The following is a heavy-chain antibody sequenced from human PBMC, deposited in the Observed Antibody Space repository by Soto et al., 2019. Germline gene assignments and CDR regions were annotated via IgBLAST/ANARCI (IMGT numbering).Heavy chain of an antibody. J-gene: IGHJ4*02. CDR2: IGAYNGNT. CDR1: GYTFTSYG. D-gene: IGHD6-19*01. Sequence: GASVKVSCKASGYTFTSYGISWVRQAPGQGLEWMGWIGAYNGNTNYAQKLQGRVTMTTDTSTSTAYMELRSLRSDDTAVYYCAILSVGEWLVDFDYWGQGTLVTVSS. V-gene: IGHV1-18*01. CDR3: AILSVGEWLVDFDY.